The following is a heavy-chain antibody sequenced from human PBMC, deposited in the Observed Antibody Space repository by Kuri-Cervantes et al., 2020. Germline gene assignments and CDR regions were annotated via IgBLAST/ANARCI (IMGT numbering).Heavy chain of an antibody. CDR3: ARGGGDYSPYYYMDV. D-gene: IGHD4-11*01. CDR1: GGSMRSYY. V-gene: IGHV4-59*12. CDR2: IYDSGST. J-gene: IGHJ6*03. Sequence: SETLSLTCSVSGGSMRSYYWSWIRQPPGKGLEWIGYIYDSGSTNYNPSLKSRVTISVDTSKNQFSLQLNSVTAADTAVYYCARGGGDYSPYYYMDVWGKGTTVTVSS.